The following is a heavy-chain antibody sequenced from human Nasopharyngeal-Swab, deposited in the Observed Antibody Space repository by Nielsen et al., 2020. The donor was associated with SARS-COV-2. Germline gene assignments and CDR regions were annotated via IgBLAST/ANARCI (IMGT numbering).Heavy chain of an antibody. V-gene: IGHV4-34*01. J-gene: IGHJ6*03. CDR2: INHSGST. CDR1: GGSFSGYY. CDR3: AREPERVVLVRGGPACYMDA. Sequence: SETLSLTCAVYGGSFSGYYWSWIRQPPGKGLEWIGEINHSGSTNYNPSLKSRVTISVDTSKNQFSLKLSSVTAADTAVYYCAREPERVVLVRGGPACYMDAWGKGTTVTVSS. D-gene: IGHD1-14*01.